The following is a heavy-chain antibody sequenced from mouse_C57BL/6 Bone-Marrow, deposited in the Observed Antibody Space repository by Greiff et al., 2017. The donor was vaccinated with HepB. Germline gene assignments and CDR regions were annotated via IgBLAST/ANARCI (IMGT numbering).Heavy chain of an antibody. CDR2: IHPNSGST. J-gene: IGHJ3*01. D-gene: IGHD4-1*01. Sequence: QVQLQQSGAELVKPGASVKLSCKASGYTFTSYWMHWVKQRPGQGLEWIGMIHPNSGSTNYNEKFKSKATLTVDKSSSTAYMQLSSLTSEDSAVYYCARSLTGRFAYWGQGTLVTVSA. V-gene: IGHV1-64*01. CDR3: ARSLTGRFAY. CDR1: GYTFTSYW.